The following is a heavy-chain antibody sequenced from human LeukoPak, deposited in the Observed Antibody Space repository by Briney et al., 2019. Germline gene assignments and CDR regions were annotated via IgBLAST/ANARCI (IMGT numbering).Heavy chain of an antibody. CDR1: GGSFSGYY. V-gene: IGHV4-34*01. D-gene: IGHD6-19*01. Sequence: PSETLSLTCAVYGGSFSGYYWSWIRQPPGKGLEWIGEINHSGSTNYNPSLKSRVTISVDTSKNQFSLKLSSVTAADTAVYYCARVSSGWAHDYWGQGTLVTVSS. CDR3: ARVSSGWAHDY. J-gene: IGHJ4*02. CDR2: INHSGST.